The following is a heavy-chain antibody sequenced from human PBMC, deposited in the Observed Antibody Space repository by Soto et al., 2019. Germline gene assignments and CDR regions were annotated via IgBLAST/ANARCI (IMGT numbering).Heavy chain of an antibody. Sequence: QVQLQESGPGLVKPSQTLSLTCTVSGGSISSGGYYWSWIRQHPGKGLEWIGYIYYSGSTYYNPSLKSRVTIAVDTSKNQFSLKLSSVTAADTAVYYCARVPGSTPNYYGMDVWGQGTTVTVSS. CDR3: ARVPGSTPNYYGMDV. CDR2: IYYSGST. D-gene: IGHD2-2*01. J-gene: IGHJ6*02. V-gene: IGHV4-31*03. CDR1: GGSISSGGYY.